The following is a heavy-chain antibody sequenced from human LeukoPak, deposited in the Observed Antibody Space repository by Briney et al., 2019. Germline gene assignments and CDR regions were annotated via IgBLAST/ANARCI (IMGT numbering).Heavy chain of an antibody. Sequence: ASETLSLTCTVSGGSISSSSYYWGWIRQPPGKGLEWIGSIYYSGSTYYNPSLKSRVTISVDTSKNQFSLKLSSVTAVDTAVYYCARGDGSGPPTYNPIWLPAVYYYYMDVWGKGTTVTVSS. CDR2: IYYSGST. J-gene: IGHJ6*03. V-gene: IGHV4-39*07. D-gene: IGHD3-10*01. CDR3: ARGDGSGPPTYNPIWLPAVYYYYMDV. CDR1: GGSISSSSYY.